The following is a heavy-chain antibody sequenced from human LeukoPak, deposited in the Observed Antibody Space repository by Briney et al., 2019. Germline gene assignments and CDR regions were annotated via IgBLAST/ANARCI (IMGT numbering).Heavy chain of an antibody. D-gene: IGHD1-26*01. J-gene: IGHJ4*02. V-gene: IGHV4-34*01. CDR1: GGSFSGYY. Sequence: SETLSLTCAVYGGSFSGYYWSWIRQPPGKGLEWIGEINHSGSTNYNPSLKSRVTISVDTSKNQFSLKLSSVTAADTAVYYCASVSGWDSGSYHLDYWGQGTLVTVSS. CDR2: INHSGST. CDR3: ASVSGWDSGSYHLDY.